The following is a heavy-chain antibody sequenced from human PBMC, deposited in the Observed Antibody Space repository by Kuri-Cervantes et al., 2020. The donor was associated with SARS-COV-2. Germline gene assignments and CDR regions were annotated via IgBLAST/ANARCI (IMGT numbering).Heavy chain of an antibody. Sequence: GGSLRLSCAASGFTVSSNYMSWVRQAPGKGLEWVSVIYSGGSTYYADSVKGRFTISRDNSQSTLYLQMNSLRTEDTAVYYCAREGYYDSSGNYAATGMDVWGKGTTVTVSS. D-gene: IGHD3-22*01. V-gene: IGHV3-66*02. CDR1: GFTVSSNY. CDR3: AREGYYDSSGNYAATGMDV. CDR2: IYSGGST. J-gene: IGHJ6*03.